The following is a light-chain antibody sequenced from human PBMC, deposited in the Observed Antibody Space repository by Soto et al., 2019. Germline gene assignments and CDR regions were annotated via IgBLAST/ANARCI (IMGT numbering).Light chain of an antibody. Sequence: DIQMTQTPSTLSAFVGDRVTITCRASQSISNWLAWYQQKPGKVPKLLIYKASTLESGVPSRFSGSASGTEFTLTISSLQPDDFATYYCQRYDSFRTFGQGTKVDI. CDR1: QSISNW. V-gene: IGKV1-5*03. J-gene: IGKJ1*01. CDR2: KAS. CDR3: QRYDSFRT.